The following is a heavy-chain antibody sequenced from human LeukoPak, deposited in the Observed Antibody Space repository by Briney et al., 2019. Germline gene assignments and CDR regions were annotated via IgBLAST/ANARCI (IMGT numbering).Heavy chain of an antibody. J-gene: IGHJ4*02. CDR1: GYRFTTYW. Sequence: GESLKISCKGSGYRFTTYWIGWVRQLPGKGLEWMGIIYPGDSDTRYSPSFHGQVTISADKSISTAYLQWSSLKASDTAMYYCARRYSDGSGYFVDHWGQGTLVTVSS. CDR3: ARRYSDGSGYFVDH. CDR2: IYPGDSDT. V-gene: IGHV5-51*01. D-gene: IGHD3-22*01.